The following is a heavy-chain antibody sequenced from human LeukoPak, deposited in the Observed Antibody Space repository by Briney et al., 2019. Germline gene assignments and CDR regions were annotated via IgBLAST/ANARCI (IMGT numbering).Heavy chain of an antibody. J-gene: IGHJ4*02. CDR2: IYYRGST. CDR3: ARVGGPEYSKHYFDY. Sequence: PSETLSLTCTVSGGSISSHYWSWIRQPPGKGLEWIGYIYYRGSTKYNPSLKSRVTISVDTSKDQSSLKLSSVTAADTAVYYCARVGGPEYSKHYFDYWGQGTLVTVSS. D-gene: IGHD3-16*01. V-gene: IGHV4-59*11. CDR1: GGSISSHY.